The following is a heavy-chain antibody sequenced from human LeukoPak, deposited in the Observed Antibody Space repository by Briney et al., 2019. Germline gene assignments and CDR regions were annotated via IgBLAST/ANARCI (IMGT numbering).Heavy chain of an antibody. CDR3: ARVFGYGIIRYIYGMDV. J-gene: IGHJ6*02. Sequence: GASVKVSCKASGGTFSSYAISWVRQAPGQGLEWMGGIIPIFGTANYAQKFQGRVTMTRNTSISTAYMELSSLRSEDTAVYYCARVFGYGIIRYIYGMDVWGQGTTVTVSS. D-gene: IGHD3-9*01. CDR1: GGTFSSYA. CDR2: IIPIFGTA. V-gene: IGHV1-69*05.